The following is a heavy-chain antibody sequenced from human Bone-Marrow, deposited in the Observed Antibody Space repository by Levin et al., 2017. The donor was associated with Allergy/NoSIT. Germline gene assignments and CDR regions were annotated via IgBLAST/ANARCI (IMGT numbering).Heavy chain of an antibody. CDR2: IKNDGSST. D-gene: IGHD3-3*01. CDR3: ATGIPIIQDFDY. V-gene: IGHV3-74*01. J-gene: IGHJ4*02. Sequence: SCAVSGFTFSSSWMHWVRQAPGKGLVWVSHIKNDGSSTYADSVKGRFTISRDNAKNTVFLQMNSLRAEDTAVYYCATGIPIIQDFDYWGQGTLVTVSS. CDR1: GFTFSSSW.